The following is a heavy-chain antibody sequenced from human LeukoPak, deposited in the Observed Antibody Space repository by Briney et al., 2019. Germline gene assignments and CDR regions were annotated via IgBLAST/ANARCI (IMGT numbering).Heavy chain of an antibody. D-gene: IGHD6-6*01. CDR2: INHSGST. J-gene: IGHJ4*02. Sequence: SETLSLTCAVYGGSFSGYYWSWIRQPPGKGLEWIGEINHSGSTNYNPSLKSRVTISVGTSKSQFSLKLSSVTAADTAVYYCARGWSIAAPVDYWGQGTLVTVSA. V-gene: IGHV4-34*01. CDR1: GGSFSGYY. CDR3: ARGWSIAAPVDY.